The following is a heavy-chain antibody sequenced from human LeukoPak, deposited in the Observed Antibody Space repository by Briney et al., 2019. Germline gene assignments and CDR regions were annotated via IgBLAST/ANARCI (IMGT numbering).Heavy chain of an antibody. CDR2: IIPIFGTA. Sequence: SVKVSCKASGGTFSSYAISWVRQAPGQGLEWMGGIIPIFGTANYAQKFQGRVTITADESTSTAYMELSSLRSEDTAVYYCARFRGPIDAFDIWGQGTMVTVSS. CDR3: ARFRGPIDAFDI. V-gene: IGHV1-69*13. J-gene: IGHJ3*02. CDR1: GGTFSSYA. D-gene: IGHD3-10*01.